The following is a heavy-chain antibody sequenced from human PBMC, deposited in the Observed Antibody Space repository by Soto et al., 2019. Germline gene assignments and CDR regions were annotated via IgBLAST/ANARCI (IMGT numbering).Heavy chain of an antibody. D-gene: IGHD2-15*01. V-gene: IGHV3-49*03. CDR3: TIPRGVVVVAAMVY. CDR2: IRSKAYGGTT. J-gene: IGHJ4*02. Sequence: GGSLRLSCTASGFTFGDYAMSWFRQAPGKGLEWVGFIRSKAYGGTTEYAASVKGRFTISRDDSKSIAYLQMNSLKTEDTAVYYCTIPRGVVVVAAMVYWGQGTLVTVSS. CDR1: GFTFGDYA.